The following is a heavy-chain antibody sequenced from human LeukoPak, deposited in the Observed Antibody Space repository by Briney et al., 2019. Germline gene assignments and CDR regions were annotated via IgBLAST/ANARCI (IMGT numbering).Heavy chain of an antibody. CDR2: IWFDGKNE. D-gene: IGHD2-21*01. V-gene: IGHV3-33*01. CDR3: ARDRHCVSDLCHNSPGMDV. CDR1: GFTFSGYG. Sequence: GGSLRLSCAASGFTFSGYGMHWVRLAPGKGLEWVADIWFDGKNEHFAASVKGRFTISRDNSKKTMYLQINSLRAEDTAVYYCARDRHCVSDLCHNSPGMDVWGRGTTVTVSS. J-gene: IGHJ6*02.